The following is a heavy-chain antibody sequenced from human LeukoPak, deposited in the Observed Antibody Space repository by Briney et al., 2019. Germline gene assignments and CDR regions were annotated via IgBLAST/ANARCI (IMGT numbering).Heavy chain of an antibody. D-gene: IGHD5-24*01. Sequence: GGSLRLSCAASGFTSSRYSMNWVRQAPGKGLEWVSSISSSSIYIYYADSVKGRFTISRDNAKNSLYLQMSSLRAEDTAVYYCAREERDGYNYYWYFDLWGRGTPVTVSS. CDR1: GFTSSRYS. J-gene: IGHJ2*01. CDR2: ISSSSIYI. CDR3: AREERDGYNYYWYFDL. V-gene: IGHV3-21*01.